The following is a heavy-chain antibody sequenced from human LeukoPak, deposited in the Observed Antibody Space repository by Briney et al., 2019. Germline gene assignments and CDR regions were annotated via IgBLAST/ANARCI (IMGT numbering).Heavy chain of an antibody. Sequence: ASVKVSCKASGYTFTSNYIHWVRQAPGQGLEWMGMIYPRDGSTSYAQKSQGRVTVTRDTSTSTVHMELSGLRSEDTAVYYCARDQEGFDYWGQGTLVTVSS. CDR2: IYPRDGST. V-gene: IGHV1-46*01. CDR3: ARDQEGFDY. J-gene: IGHJ4*02. CDR1: GYTFTSNY.